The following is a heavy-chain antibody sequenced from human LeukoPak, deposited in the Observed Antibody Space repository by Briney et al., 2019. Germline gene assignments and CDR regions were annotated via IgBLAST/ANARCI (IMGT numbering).Heavy chain of an antibody. CDR1: GGSFSGYY. Sequence: SETLSLTCAVYGGSFSGYYWSWIRQPPGKGLEWIGEINHSGSTNYNPSLKSRVTISVDTSKIQFSPKLSSVTAADTAVYYCARAVLLWFGELPYFDYWGQGTLVTVSS. CDR3: ARAVLLWFGELPYFDY. CDR2: INHSGST. J-gene: IGHJ4*02. V-gene: IGHV4-34*01. D-gene: IGHD3-10*01.